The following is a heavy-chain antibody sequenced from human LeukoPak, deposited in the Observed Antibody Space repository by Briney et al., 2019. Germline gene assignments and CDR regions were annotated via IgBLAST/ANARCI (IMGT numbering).Heavy chain of an antibody. J-gene: IGHJ4*02. CDR3: AKRIGSSTTQIDY. D-gene: IGHD2-2*01. CDR2: ISSSGGST. CDR1: GFTFSSYA. V-gene: IGHV3-23*01. Sequence: PGGSLRLSCAASGFTFSSYAMSWVRQAPGKGLEWISAISSSGGSTYYADSVKGRFTISRDNSKNALYLQMNSLGVEDTAIYYCAKRIGSSTTQIDYWGQGTLVTVSS.